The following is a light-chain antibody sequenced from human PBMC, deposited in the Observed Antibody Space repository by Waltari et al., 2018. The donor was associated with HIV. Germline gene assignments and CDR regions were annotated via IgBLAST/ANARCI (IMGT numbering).Light chain of an antibody. CDR2: GAS. Sequence: EIVMTQSPATLSVSPGERATLSCSASQSVNTNLAWYQQKPGQAPSRLIYGASFRATGIPARVSGSGSGTDFTLTISSLQSEDFAVYDCQQYNNWPLYSFGQGTKLEIK. CDR1: QSVNTN. V-gene: IGKV3-15*01. J-gene: IGKJ2*03. CDR3: QQYNNWPLYS.